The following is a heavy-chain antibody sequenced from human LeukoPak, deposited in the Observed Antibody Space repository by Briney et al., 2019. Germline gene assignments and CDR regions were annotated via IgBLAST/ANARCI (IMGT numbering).Heavy chain of an antibody. CDR2: INSDGSST. J-gene: IGHJ6*02. Sequence: GGSLRLSCAASGFTFSSYWMHWVRQAPGKGLVWVSRINSDGSSTSYADSVKGRFTISRDNAKNTLYLQMNSLRAEDTAVYYCARAQLWLLDYYYYSMDVWGQGTTVTVSS. CDR3: ARAQLWLLDYYYYSMDV. CDR1: GFTFSSYW. V-gene: IGHV3-74*01. D-gene: IGHD5-18*01.